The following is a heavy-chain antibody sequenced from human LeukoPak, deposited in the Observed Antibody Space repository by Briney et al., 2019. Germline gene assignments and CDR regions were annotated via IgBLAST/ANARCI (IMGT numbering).Heavy chain of an antibody. V-gene: IGHV3-23*01. J-gene: IGHJ4*02. CDR2: IRGSGGGT. CDR3: AKAGIGVVGYFDY. CDR1: GFTFNSYA. Sequence: GGSLRLSCAASGFTFNSYAMSWVRQAPGKGLEWVSAIRGSGGGTYYADSVEGRFTISRDNSKNTLYLQMNSLRDEDTALYYCAKAGIGVVGYFDYWGQGTLVTVSS. D-gene: IGHD6-19*01.